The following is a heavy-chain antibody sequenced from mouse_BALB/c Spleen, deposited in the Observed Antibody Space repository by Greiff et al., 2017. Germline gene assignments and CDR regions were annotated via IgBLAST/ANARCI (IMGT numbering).Heavy chain of an antibody. CDR1: GFTFSDYY. J-gene: IGHJ4*01. D-gene: IGHD2-14*01. CDR2: ISDGGSYT. V-gene: IGHV5-4*02. CDR3: ARGSGAYYRYDAMDY. Sequence: EVMLVESGGGLVKPGGSLKLSCAASGFTFSDYYMYWVRQTPEKRLEWVATISDGGSYTYYPDSVKGRFTISRDNAKNNLYLQMSSLKSEDTAMYYCARGSGAYYRYDAMDYWGQGTSVTVSS.